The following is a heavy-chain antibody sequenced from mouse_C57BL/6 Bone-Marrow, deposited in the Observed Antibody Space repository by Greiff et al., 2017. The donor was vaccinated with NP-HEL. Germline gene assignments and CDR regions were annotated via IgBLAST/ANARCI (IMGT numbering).Heavy chain of an antibody. Sequence: VQLQQSGPELVKPGDSVKISCKASGYSFTGYFMNWVMQSHGKSLEWIGRINPYNGDTFYNQKFKGKATLTVDKSSSTAHMELRSLTSEDSAVYYCAVYYGISYWYFDVGGTGTTVTVAS. CDR2: INPYNGDT. D-gene: IGHD2-1*01. J-gene: IGHJ1*03. V-gene: IGHV1-20*01. CDR1: GYSFTGYF. CDR3: AVYYGISYWYFDV.